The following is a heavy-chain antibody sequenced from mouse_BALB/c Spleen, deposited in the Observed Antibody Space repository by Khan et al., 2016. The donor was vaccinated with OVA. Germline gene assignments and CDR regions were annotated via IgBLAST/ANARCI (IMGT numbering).Heavy chain of an antibody. Sequence: VQLKQSGPDLVKPGASVKISCKASGYSFTLYYMSWVKQSHGKSLEWIGRVNPNTDNINYNQEFKGKAILTVDKSSNTAYMELRSLTSEDSAVYFCARGYDFVASWGQGTLGTVSA. CDR2: VNPNTDNI. J-gene: IGHJ3*01. D-gene: IGHD2-14*01. V-gene: IGHV1-26*01. CDR1: GYSFTLYY. CDR3: ARGYDFVAS.